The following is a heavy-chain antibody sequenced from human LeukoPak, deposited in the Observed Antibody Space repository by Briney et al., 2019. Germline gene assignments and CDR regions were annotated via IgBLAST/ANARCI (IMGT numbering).Heavy chain of an antibody. Sequence: PGGSLRLSCAASEFTFGSFAMHWVRQAPGKGLEWVAIISSDGSHKYYADSVKGRFTIFRDNSKRMLYLQMNSLRAEDTAVYYCARGMAVALGSFASWGQGTLVTVSS. CDR1: EFTFGSFA. CDR3: ARGMAVALGSFAS. J-gene: IGHJ4*02. CDR2: ISSDGSHK. V-gene: IGHV3-30*04. D-gene: IGHD6-19*01.